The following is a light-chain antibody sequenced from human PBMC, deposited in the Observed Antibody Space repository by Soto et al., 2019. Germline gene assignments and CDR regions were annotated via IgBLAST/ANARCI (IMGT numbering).Light chain of an antibody. Sequence: EIVLTQSPATLSLSPGERVTLSCRASQSVTTYLAWYQQKLGQAPRLLIYDASDRATGIPARFSGSGSGTDFTLTISSIEPEDFAVYYCQQRSNWPPTSTFGQGTRLEIK. CDR2: DAS. CDR3: QQRSNWPPTST. J-gene: IGKJ5*01. CDR1: QSVTTY. V-gene: IGKV3-11*01.